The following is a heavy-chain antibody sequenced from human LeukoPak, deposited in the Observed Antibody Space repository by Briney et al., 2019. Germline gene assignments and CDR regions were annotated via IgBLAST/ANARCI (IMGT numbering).Heavy chain of an antibody. J-gene: IGHJ4*02. Sequence: GASVKVSCKASGYTFTSYGISWVRQARGQGLEWMGWISAYNGNTKYAQKLQGRVTMTTDTSTSTAYMELRSLRSDDTAVYYCARDQGTLMVRGKDYWGQGILVTVSS. CDR3: ARDQGTLMVRGKDY. CDR2: ISAYNGNT. V-gene: IGHV1-18*01. D-gene: IGHD3-10*01. CDR1: GYTFTSYG.